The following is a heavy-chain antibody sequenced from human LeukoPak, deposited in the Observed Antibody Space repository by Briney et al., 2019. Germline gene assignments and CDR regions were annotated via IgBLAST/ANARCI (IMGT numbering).Heavy chain of an antibody. CDR1: GYTFTSYG. CDR2: ISAYNGNT. V-gene: IGHV1-18*01. CDR3: ARDRPLMVYAIRYYYGMDV. Sequence: ASVKVSCKASGYTFTSYGISWVRQAPGQGLEWMGWISAYNGNTNYAQKLQGRVTMTTDTSTSTAYIELRSLRSDDTAVYYCARDRPLMVYAIRYYYGMDVWGQGTTVTVSS. D-gene: IGHD2-8*01. J-gene: IGHJ6*02.